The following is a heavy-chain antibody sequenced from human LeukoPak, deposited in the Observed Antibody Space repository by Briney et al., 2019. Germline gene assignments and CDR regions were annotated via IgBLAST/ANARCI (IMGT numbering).Heavy chain of an antibody. V-gene: IGHV4-34*01. CDR3: ARSRIVGATDFDY. CDR2: INHSGST. J-gene: IGHJ4*02. CDR1: GGSISSYY. D-gene: IGHD1-26*01. Sequence: PSETLSLTCTVSGGSISSYYWSWIRQPPGKGLEWIGEINHSGSTNYNPSLKSRVTISVDTSKNQFSLKLSSVTAADTAVYYCARSRIVGATDFDYWGQGTLVTVSS.